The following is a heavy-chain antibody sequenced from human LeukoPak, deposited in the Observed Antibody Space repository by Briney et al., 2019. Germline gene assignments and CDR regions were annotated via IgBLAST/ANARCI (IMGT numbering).Heavy chain of an antibody. J-gene: IGHJ4*02. Sequence: ASVKVSCKASGYTFTSYGISWVRQAPGQGLEWMGWFNPENGNTNYAQKVQGRVTMTRDTSTSTVYMELSSLRSEDTAVYYCARIWSGYMDPDYWGQGTLVTVSS. CDR1: GYTFTSYG. CDR3: ARIWSGYMDPDY. CDR2: FNPENGNT. V-gene: IGHV1-18*01. D-gene: IGHD3-3*01.